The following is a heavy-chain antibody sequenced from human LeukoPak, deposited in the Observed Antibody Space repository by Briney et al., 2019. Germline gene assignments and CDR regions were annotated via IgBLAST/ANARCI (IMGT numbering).Heavy chain of an antibody. CDR2: INHSGST. CDR3: GRVTPDDFWSGFGAFDI. CDR1: GGSFSGYY. D-gene: IGHD3-3*01. J-gene: IGHJ3*02. V-gene: IGHV4-34*01. Sequence: SETLSLTCAVYGGSFSGYYWSWIRQPPGKGLEWIGEINHSGSTNYNPSLKSRVTISVDTSKNRFSLKLSSVTAADTAVYYCGRVTPDDFWSGFGAFDIWGQGTMVTVSS.